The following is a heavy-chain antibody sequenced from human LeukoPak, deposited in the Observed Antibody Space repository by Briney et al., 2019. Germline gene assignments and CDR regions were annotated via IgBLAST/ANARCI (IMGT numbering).Heavy chain of an antibody. CDR1: GFTFSSYA. V-gene: IGHV3-23*01. CDR2: ISGSGGST. Sequence: GGSLRLSCAASGFTFSSYAMSWVRQAPGKGLEWVSAISGSGGSTYYADSVKGRFTISRDNSKNTLYLQMNSLRAEDTAVYYCAKDPDFWRGSKRKFDYWGQGTLVTVSS. D-gene: IGHD3-3*01. J-gene: IGHJ4*02. CDR3: AKDPDFWRGSKRKFDY.